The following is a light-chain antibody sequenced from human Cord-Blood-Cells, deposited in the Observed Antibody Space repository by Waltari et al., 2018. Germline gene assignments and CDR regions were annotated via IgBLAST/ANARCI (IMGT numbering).Light chain of an antibody. CDR1: QSISSW. CDR3: XQYDXLXFT. V-gene: IGKV1-5*03. J-gene: IGKJ3*01. CDR2: KAS. Sequence: DIQMTXXPSXXXASXXDRGXXTCXASQSISSWLAWYQQKPGKAPXLLIYKASSLESGVPSXFSGSGSGTEFTLTISSLXPDDFATYYXXQYDXLXFTFGXGTKVDIX.